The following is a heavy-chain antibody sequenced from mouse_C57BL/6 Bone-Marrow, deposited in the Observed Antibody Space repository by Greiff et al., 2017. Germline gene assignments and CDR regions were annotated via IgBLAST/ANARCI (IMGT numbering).Heavy chain of an antibody. CDR2: IHPSDSDT. Sequence: QVQLKQPGAELVKPGASVKVSCKASGYTFTSYWMHWVKQRPGQGLEWIGRIHPSDSDTNYNQKFKGKATLTVDKSSSTAYMQLSSLTSEDSAVYYCAIWGLRPYWYFDVWGTGTTVTVSS. D-gene: IGHD2-2*01. J-gene: IGHJ1*03. CDR1: GYTFTSYW. CDR3: AIWGLRPYWYFDV. V-gene: IGHV1-74*01.